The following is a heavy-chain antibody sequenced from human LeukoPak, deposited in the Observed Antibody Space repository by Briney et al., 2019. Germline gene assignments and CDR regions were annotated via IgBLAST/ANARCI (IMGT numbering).Heavy chain of an antibody. V-gene: IGHV3-48*01. D-gene: IGHD5-18*01. CDR1: GFTFSSYS. J-gene: IGHJ4*02. CDR2: ISSSSSTI. CDR3: AKDPGFKSYGYFFGY. Sequence: GGSLRLSCAASGFTFSSYSMNWVRQAPGKGLEWVSYISSSSSTIYYADSVKGRFTISRDNSKNTVYLQINSLRAEDTAVYYCAKDPGFKSYGYFFGYWGQGTLVTVSS.